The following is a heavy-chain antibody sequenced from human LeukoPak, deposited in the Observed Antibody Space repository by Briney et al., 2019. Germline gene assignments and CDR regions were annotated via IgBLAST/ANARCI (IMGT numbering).Heavy chain of an antibody. Sequence: GGSLRLSCAASGFTFSSYSMNWVRQAPGKRLEWVSSISSSSSYIYYADSVKGRFTISRDNAKNSLYLQMNSLRAEDTAVYYCARRPSSGWPFDYWGQGTLVTVSS. V-gene: IGHV3-21*01. CDR2: ISSSSSYI. CDR1: GFTFSSYS. CDR3: ARRPSSGWPFDY. J-gene: IGHJ4*02. D-gene: IGHD6-19*01.